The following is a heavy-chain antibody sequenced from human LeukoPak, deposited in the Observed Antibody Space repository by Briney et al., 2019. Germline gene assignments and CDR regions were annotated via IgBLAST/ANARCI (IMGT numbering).Heavy chain of an antibody. D-gene: IGHD4-17*01. CDR2: IYYRGSP. CDR3: ARETVTTLSVRINWFDP. V-gene: IGHV4-39*07. CDR1: GDSINSGSYY. J-gene: IGHJ5*02. Sequence: SETLSLTCTVSGDSINSGSYYWGWIRQPPGKGLEWIGSIYYRGSPYYNPSLKSRVTISKDTSKDQLSLKLTSVTAADTAVYYCARETVTTLSVRINWFDPWGQGTLVTVSS.